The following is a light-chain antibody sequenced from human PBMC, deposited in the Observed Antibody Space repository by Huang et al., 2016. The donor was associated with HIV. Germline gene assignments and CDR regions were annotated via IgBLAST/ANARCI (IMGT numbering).Light chain of an antibody. Sequence: EVVLTQSPATLSVSPGEGATLACRASQSVSLNLAWFQQKPGQPPRLLIYGVSTRATGIPPRFNGSGSETDFSLTISSLQSEDFAVYYCHQYNTWPRTFGHGTKVEI. CDR2: GVS. CDR1: QSVSLN. V-gene: IGKV3-15*01. J-gene: IGKJ1*01. CDR3: HQYNTWPRT.